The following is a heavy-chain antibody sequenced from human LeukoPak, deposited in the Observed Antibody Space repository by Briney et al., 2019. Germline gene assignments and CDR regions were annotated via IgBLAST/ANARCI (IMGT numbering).Heavy chain of an antibody. D-gene: IGHD1-1*01. CDR3: TIGNI. CDR1: GFTFSSYA. Sequence: GGSLRLSCAASGFTFSSYAMHWVRQAPGKGLEWVAVISYDGSNKYYADSVKGRFTISRDNSKNTLYLQMNSLRAEDTAVYYTTIGNIWGQGTMVTVSS. V-gene: IGHV3-30-3*01. CDR2: ISYDGSNK. J-gene: IGHJ3*02.